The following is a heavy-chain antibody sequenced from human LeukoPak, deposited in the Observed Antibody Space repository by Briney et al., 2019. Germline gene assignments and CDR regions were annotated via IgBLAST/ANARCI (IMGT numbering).Heavy chain of an antibody. D-gene: IGHD3-10*01. CDR2: IYDSGST. V-gene: IGHV4-31*01. Sequence: SQTLSLTCTVSGVSISSGGYDWGWIRQQPGKGLEWIGYIYDSGSTYYNPSLKSPLTISVDTSKTQFSLKLSSVTAADTAVYYCARDTVRGNVYYRMDVWGKGPTLTVSS. CDR1: GVSISSGGYD. CDR3: ARDTVRGNVYYRMDV. J-gene: IGHJ6*04.